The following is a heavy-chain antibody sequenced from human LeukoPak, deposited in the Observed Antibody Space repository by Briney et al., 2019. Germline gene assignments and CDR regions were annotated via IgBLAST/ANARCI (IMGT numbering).Heavy chain of an antibody. Sequence: PGGSLRLSCVASGLTFSSYSMNWVRQAPGKGLEWVSSISSSRRYLYYADSMKGRFTISRDNAKNSLYLQMNSLRAEDTAVYYCARVAEAAAFDIWGQGTMVTVSS. V-gene: IGHV3-21*01. CDR2: ISSSRRYL. CDR1: GLTFSSYS. CDR3: ARVAEAAAFDI. D-gene: IGHD6-25*01. J-gene: IGHJ3*02.